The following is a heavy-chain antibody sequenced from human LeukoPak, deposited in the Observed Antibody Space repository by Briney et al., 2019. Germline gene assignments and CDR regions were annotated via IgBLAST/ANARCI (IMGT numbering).Heavy chain of an antibody. V-gene: IGHV4-34*01. CDR1: GGSFSGYY. Sequence: SETLSLTCAVYGGSFSGYYWSWIRQPPGKGLEWIGEINHSGSTNYNPSLKSRVTISVDTSKNQFSLKLSSVTAADTAVYYCARDRGFGELLFGFDYWGQGTLVTVSS. CDR2: INHSGST. J-gene: IGHJ4*02. CDR3: ARDRGFGELLFGFDY. D-gene: IGHD3-10*01.